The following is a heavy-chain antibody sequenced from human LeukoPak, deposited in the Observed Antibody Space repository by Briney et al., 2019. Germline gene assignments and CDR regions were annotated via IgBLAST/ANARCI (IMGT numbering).Heavy chain of an antibody. J-gene: IGHJ3*02. D-gene: IGHD6-6*01. CDR3: AARVERYSSSLGGFDI. Sequence: SVNLSCKASGGTLSSYAISWVRQAPGQGREWRGGIIPFFGTANSAQKFQGRVTITTEESTTTAYMTLSSLRSEDPAVYYCAARVERYSSSLGGFDIWGQGTMVTVSS. CDR1: GGTLSSYA. CDR2: IIPFFGTA. V-gene: IGHV1-69*05.